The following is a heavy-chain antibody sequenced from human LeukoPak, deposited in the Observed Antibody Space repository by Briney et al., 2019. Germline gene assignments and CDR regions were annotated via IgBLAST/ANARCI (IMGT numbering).Heavy chain of an antibody. CDR2: IYTGGST. CDR3: ARGGYEYYYMDV. J-gene: IGHJ6*03. V-gene: IGHV4-4*07. Sequence: SETLSLTCTVSGGSINNYYWTWIRQPAGKGLEWIGRIYTGGSTNYNPSLKSRVTMSVDTSKSQFSLKLSSVTAADTAVYYCARGGYEYYYMDVWGKGTTVTVSS. D-gene: IGHD3-16*01. CDR1: GGSINNYY.